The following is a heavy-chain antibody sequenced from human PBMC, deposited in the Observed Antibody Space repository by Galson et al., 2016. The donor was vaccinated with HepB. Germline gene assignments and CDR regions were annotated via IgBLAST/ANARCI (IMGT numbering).Heavy chain of an antibody. CDR2: TYYRSKWYN. CDR1: GDSVASDRAA. CDR3: ARDLNWSMDV. V-gene: IGHV6-1*01. J-gene: IGHJ6*04. Sequence: CAISGDSVASDRAAWNWIRQSASRGPEWLGRTYYRSKWYNDYAVSVKSRIIINGDSSKTQFSLHLNSVTPEDTAVYYCARDLNWSMDVWGKGTTVTVSS. D-gene: IGHD3-3*01.